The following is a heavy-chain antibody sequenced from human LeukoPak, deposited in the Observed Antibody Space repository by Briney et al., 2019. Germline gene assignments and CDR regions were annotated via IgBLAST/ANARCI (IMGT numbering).Heavy chain of an antibody. CDR2: VSWNGYSI. V-gene: IGHV3-9*01. D-gene: IGHD6-19*01. CDR3: AKDIAVAGIYYFDH. CDR1: GFTFNDYA. Sequence: PGGSLRLSCAASGFTFNDYAMHWVRQAPGKGLEWVSAVSWNGYSIGYAGSVKGRFTISRDNAKKSLYLQMNSLRAEDTALYYCAKDIAVAGIYYFDHWGQGTLVTVSS. J-gene: IGHJ4*02.